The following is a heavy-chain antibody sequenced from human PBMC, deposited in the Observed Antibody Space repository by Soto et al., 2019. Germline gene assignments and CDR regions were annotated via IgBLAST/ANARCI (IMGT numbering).Heavy chain of an antibody. Sequence: SETLSLTCTVSGGSISSYYWSWIRQPPGKGLEWIGYIYYSGSTNYNPSLKSRVTISVDTSKNQFSPKLSSVTAADTAVYYCARTKDIVATIIDYWGQGTLVTVSS. J-gene: IGHJ4*02. D-gene: IGHD5-12*01. CDR1: GGSISSYY. CDR3: ARTKDIVATIIDY. CDR2: IYYSGST. V-gene: IGHV4-59*01.